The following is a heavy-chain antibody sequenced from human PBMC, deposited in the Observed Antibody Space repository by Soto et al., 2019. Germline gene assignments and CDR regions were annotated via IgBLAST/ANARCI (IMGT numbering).Heavy chain of an antibody. Sequence: QVTLKESGPVLVKPTETLTLTCTVSGFSLSNARMGVSWIRQPPGKALEWLAHIFSNDEKSCSTSLKSRLTIANDTSKSQVVLTMTNMDPVDTATYYCARTPASYYDFWSGYYTPLYFDYWGQGTLVTVSS. J-gene: IGHJ4*02. CDR3: ARTPASYYDFWSGYYTPLYFDY. CDR1: GFSLSNARMG. CDR2: IFSNDEK. D-gene: IGHD3-3*01. V-gene: IGHV2-26*01.